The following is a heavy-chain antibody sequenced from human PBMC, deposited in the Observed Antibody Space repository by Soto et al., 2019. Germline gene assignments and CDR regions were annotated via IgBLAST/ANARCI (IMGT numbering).Heavy chain of an antibody. V-gene: IGHV1-69*06. CDR2: IIPIFGTA. CDR3: ARDEQLVQDSYYGMDV. D-gene: IGHD6-6*01. Sequence: RASVKVSCKASGGTFSSYAISWVRQAPGQGLEWMGGIIPIFGTASYAQKFQGRVTITADKSTSTAYMELSSLRSEGTAVYYCARDEQLVQDSYYGMDVWGQGT. J-gene: IGHJ6*02. CDR1: GGTFSSYA.